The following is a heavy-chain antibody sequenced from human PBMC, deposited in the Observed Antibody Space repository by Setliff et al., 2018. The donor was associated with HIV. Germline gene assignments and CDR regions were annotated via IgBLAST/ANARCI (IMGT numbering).Heavy chain of an antibody. V-gene: IGHV3-72*01. D-gene: IGHD3-22*01. CDR1: GFAFSDNP. CDR3: ARDTSLYDSSAFDV. J-gene: IGHJ3*01. Sequence: GGSLRLSCVASSGFAFSDNPMNWVRQAPGKGLEFVGGVRSGPHGGTTEYAASVIGRFTISRDDSKNSLYLQMNSLKTEDTAVYYCARDTSLYDSSAFDVWGPGTMVTVSS. CDR2: VRSGPHGGTT.